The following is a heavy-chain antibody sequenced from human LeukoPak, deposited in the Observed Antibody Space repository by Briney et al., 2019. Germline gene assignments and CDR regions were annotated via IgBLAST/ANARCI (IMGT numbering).Heavy chain of an antibody. CDR3: ARTITMERWYYGMDV. Sequence: SVKVSCKASGYTFINYGINWVRQAPGQGLEWMGGIIPIFGTANYAQKFQGRVTITADESTSTAYMELSSLRSEDTAVYYCARTITMERWYYGMDVWGQGTTVTVSS. CDR2: IIPIFGTA. J-gene: IGHJ6*02. D-gene: IGHD3-10*01. CDR1: GYTFINYG. V-gene: IGHV1-69*13.